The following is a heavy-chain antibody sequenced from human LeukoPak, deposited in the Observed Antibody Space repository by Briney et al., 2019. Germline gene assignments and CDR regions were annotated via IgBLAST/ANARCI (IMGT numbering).Heavy chain of an antibody. CDR3: ARSPYYYDSSGYSLLALFDY. CDR1: GGSISSYY. CDR2: IYYSGST. J-gene: IGHJ4*02. D-gene: IGHD3-22*01. V-gene: IGHV4-59*01. Sequence: SETLSHACTVSGGSISSYYWSWIRQPPGKGLEWIGYIYYSGSTNYNPSLKSRVTISVDTSKNQFSLKLSSVTAADTAVYYCARSPYYYDSSGYSLLALFDYWGQGTLVTVSS.